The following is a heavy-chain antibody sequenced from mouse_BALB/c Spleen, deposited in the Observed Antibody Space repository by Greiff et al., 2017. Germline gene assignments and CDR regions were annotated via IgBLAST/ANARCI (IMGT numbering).Heavy chain of an antibody. CDR2: IRNKANGYTT. V-gene: IGHV7-3*02. D-gene: IGHD2-10*02. CDR3: SRDSGYGNWSFAY. Sequence: EVQLVESGGGLVQPGGSLRLSCAPSGFTFTDYYMSWVRQPPGKALEWLGFIRNKANGYTTEYSASVKGRFTISRDNSQSILYLLMNTLRAEDSATYYCSRDSGYGNWSFAYWGEGTLVTVSA. CDR1: GFTFTDYY. J-gene: IGHJ3*01.